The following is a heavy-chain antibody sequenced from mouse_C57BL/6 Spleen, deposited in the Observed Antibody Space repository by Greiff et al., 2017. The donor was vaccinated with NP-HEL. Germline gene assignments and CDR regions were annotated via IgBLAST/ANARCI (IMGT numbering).Heavy chain of an antibody. D-gene: IGHD1-1*01. CDR3: ASSYGSSPYYAMDY. CDR2: IYPGDGDT. CDR1: GYAFSSSW. V-gene: IGHV1-82*01. Sequence: VMLVESGPELVKPGASVKISCKASGYAFSSSWMNWVKQRPGKGLEWIGRIYPGDGDTNYNGKFKGKATLTADKSSSTAYMQLSSLTSEDSAVYFCASSYGSSPYYAMDYWGQGTSVTVSS. J-gene: IGHJ4*01.